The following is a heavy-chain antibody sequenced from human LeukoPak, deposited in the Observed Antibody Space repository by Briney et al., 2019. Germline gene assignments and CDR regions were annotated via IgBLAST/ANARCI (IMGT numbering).Heavy chain of an antibody. V-gene: IGHV3-74*01. D-gene: IGHD2-2*01. CDR2: INSDGSWT. CDR1: GNYW. CDR3: VSFYETY. Sequence: KPGGSLRLSCAASGNYWMHWVRQAPGKGLVWVSHINSDGSWTSYADSVKGRFTISKDNAKNTVYLQMNDLGAEDTAVYYCVSFYETYWGRGTLVTVSS. J-gene: IGHJ4*02.